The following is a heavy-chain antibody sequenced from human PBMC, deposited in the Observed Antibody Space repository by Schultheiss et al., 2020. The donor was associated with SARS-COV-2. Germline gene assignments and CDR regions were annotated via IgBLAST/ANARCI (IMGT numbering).Heavy chain of an antibody. CDR2: INHSGST. D-gene: IGHD6-19*01. CDR3: ARLIAVAGTPAGWFDP. V-gene: IGHV4-34*01. J-gene: IGHJ5*02. CDR1: GGSFSGYY. Sequence: SQTLSLTCAVYGGSFSGYYWSWIRQPPGKGLEWIGEINHSGSTNYNPSLKSRVTISVDTSKNQFSLKLSSVTAADTAVYYCARLIAVAGTPAGWFDPWGQGTLVTAPQ.